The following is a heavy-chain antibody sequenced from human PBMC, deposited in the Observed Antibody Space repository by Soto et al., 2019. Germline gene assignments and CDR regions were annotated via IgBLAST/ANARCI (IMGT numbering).Heavy chain of an antibody. J-gene: IGHJ6*02. CDR2: ISPSYGTA. CDR1: GGTFSSYA. D-gene: IGHD2-2*01. V-gene: IGHV1-69*01. CDR3: ARSQGSRTSLEIYYYYYYGMDV. Sequence: QVQLVQSGAEVKKPGSSVKVSCKASGGTFSSYAISWVRQAPGQGLEWMGGISPSYGTANYAQKFQGRVTITEDETTSTAYMELSSLRSEDTDVYYCARSQGSRTSLEIYYYYYYGMDVWGQGTTVTVSS.